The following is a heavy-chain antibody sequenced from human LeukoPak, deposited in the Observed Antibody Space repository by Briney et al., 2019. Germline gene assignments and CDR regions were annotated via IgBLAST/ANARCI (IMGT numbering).Heavy chain of an antibody. CDR3: ARSYSGYENYYYYGMDV. V-gene: IGHV1-69*13. D-gene: IGHD5-12*01. Sequence: GASVKVSCEASGGTFSSYAISWVRQAPGQGLEWMGGIIPIFGTANYAQKFQGRVTITADESTSTAYMELSSLGSEDTAVYYCARSYSGYENYYYYGMDVWGQGTTVTVSS. J-gene: IGHJ6*02. CDR1: GGTFSSYA. CDR2: IIPIFGTA.